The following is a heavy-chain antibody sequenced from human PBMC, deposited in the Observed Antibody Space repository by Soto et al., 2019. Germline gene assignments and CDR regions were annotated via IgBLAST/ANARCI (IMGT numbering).Heavy chain of an antibody. J-gene: IGHJ4*02. V-gene: IGHV3-11*06. Sequence: GGSLRLSCAASGFTFSDHYMSWIRQAPGKGLEWIGYSSNSGSFTRYADSVKGRFPISRDNAKNSPYLQINSLRGDDTATYFCVRSGDNYNLLDYWGQGTPVTVSS. CDR1: GFTFSDHY. CDR2: SSNSGSFT. CDR3: VRSGDNYNLLDY. D-gene: IGHD1-1*01.